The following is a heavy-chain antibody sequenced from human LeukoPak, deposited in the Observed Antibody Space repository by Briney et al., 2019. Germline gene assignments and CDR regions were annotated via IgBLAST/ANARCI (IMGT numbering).Heavy chain of an antibody. CDR2: ITPIFGTA. V-gene: IGHV1-69*13. CDR1: GGTFSNYA. Sequence: SVKVYCKASGGTFSNYAINWVRQAPGQGLEWMGGITPIFGTANYAQRFQGRVTITADESTSTAYMELSSLRSEDTAVYYCARWAGYCSITNCYTAFDYWGQGTLVTVSS. CDR3: ARWAGYCSITNCYTAFDY. J-gene: IGHJ4*02. D-gene: IGHD2-2*02.